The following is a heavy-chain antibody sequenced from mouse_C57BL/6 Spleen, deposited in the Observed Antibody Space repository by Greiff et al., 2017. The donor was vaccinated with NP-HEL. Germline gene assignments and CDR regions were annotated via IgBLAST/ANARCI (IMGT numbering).Heavy chain of an antibody. Sequence: QVQLQQPGAELVKPGASVKLSCKASGYTFTSYWMHWVKQRPGRGLEWIGRIDPNSGGTKYNEKFKSKATLTVDKPSSTAYMRLSSLTSEDSAVYYCARSGTVVAPFHYWGQGTTLTVSS. J-gene: IGHJ2*01. V-gene: IGHV1-72*01. CDR3: ARSGTVVAPFHY. CDR1: GYTFTSYW. CDR2: IDPNSGGT. D-gene: IGHD1-1*01.